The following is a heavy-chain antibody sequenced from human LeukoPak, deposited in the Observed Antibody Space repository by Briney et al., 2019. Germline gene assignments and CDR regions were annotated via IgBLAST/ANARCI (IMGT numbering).Heavy chain of an antibody. Sequence: GGSLRLSCAASGFTFSSYAMSWVRQAPGKGLEWVSAISRSGGSTAYADSVKGRFTISRDNSKNTLYLQMNSLRTEDTAVYYCAKDRKRSAITMIRGVRGYSYYYMDVWGKGTTVTISS. V-gene: IGHV3-23*01. D-gene: IGHD3-10*01. CDR1: GFTFSSYA. J-gene: IGHJ6*03. CDR2: ISRSGGST. CDR3: AKDRKRSAITMIRGVRGYSYYYMDV.